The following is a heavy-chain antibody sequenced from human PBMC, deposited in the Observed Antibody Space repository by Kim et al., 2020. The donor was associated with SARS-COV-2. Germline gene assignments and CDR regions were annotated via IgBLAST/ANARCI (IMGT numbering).Heavy chain of an antibody. J-gene: IGHJ4*02. CDR3: ARAGVGGNRSPLFDS. CDR2: IYYSGST. D-gene: IGHD1-26*01. Sequence: SETLSLTCSVSGDSVSGYYWGWIRQPPGEGLEWIGYIYYSGSTDYNPSLESRVTMSVDRSKNQFSLKLRSVTAADTAVYYCARAGVGGNRSPLFDSWGQGTLVTVSS. CDR1: GDSVSGYY. V-gene: IGHV4-59*02.